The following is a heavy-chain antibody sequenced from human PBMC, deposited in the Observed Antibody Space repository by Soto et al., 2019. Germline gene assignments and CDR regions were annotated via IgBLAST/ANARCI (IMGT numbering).Heavy chain of an antibody. CDR1: GFTFSSYD. J-gene: IGHJ4*02. CDR2: IGTAGDT. CDR3: VRGLKGHFKYYFDY. V-gene: IGHV3-13*01. Sequence: PGGSLRLSCAASGFTFSSYDMHWVRQATGKGLEWVSAIGTAGDTYYPGSVKGRFTISRENAKNSLYLQMNSLRAGDTAVYYCVRGLKGHFKYYFDYWGQGTLVTVSS. D-gene: IGHD3-16*01.